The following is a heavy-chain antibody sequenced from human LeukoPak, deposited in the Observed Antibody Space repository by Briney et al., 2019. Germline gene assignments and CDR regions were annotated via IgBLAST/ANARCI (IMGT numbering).Heavy chain of an antibody. CDR3: AGLRSTVAWASFDY. CDR2: SYFTGNP. D-gene: IGHD4-23*01. Sequence: SETLSLTCIVSGSISSYYWTWIRQPPGQGLGWIGHSYFTGNPNYNPSLKSRVTISVDPPKNQFSLKLTSVTAADTAVYYCAGLRSTVAWASFDYWGQGILVTVSS. J-gene: IGHJ4*02. V-gene: IGHV4-59*08. CDR1: GSISSYY.